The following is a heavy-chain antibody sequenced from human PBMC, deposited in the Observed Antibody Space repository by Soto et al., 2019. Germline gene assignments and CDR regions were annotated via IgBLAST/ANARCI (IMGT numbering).Heavy chain of an antibody. Sequence: ASVKVSCKASGYTFTSYYMHWVRQAPGQGLEWMGIINPSGGSTSYAQKFQGRVTMTRDTSTSTVYMELSSLRSEDTAVYYCARDIDDILTGYPMGYYYYGMDVWGQGTTVTVSS. J-gene: IGHJ6*02. V-gene: IGHV1-46*01. CDR2: INPSGGST. CDR1: GYTFTSYY. CDR3: ARDIDDILTGYPMGYYYYGMDV. D-gene: IGHD3-9*01.